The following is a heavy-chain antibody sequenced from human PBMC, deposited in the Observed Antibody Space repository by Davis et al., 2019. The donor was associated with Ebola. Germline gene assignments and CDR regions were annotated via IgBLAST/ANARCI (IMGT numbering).Heavy chain of an antibody. D-gene: IGHD4-11*01. Sequence: MPSETLSLTCTVSGGSISSYYWSWIRQPPGKGLEWIGYSYYSGSTNYNPSLKSRVTISVDTSKNQFSLKLSSVTAADTAVYYCVRDSPDYRYYYGMDVWGQGTTVTVSS. V-gene: IGHV4-59*12. CDR1: GGSISSYY. CDR3: VRDSPDYRYYYGMDV. J-gene: IGHJ6*02. CDR2: SYYSGST.